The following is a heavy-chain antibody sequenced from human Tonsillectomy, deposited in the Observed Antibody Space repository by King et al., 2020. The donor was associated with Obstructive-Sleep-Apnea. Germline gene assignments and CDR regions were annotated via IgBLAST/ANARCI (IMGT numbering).Heavy chain of an antibody. D-gene: IGHD5-24*01. V-gene: IGHV4-38-2*02. CDR1: GYSISSGFY. J-gene: IGHJ4*02. CDR2: IYHSGSP. Sequence: LQLQESGPGLVKTSETLSLTCTVSGYSISSGFYWGWIRQPPWKGLEWIGIIYHSGSPHYNPSLESWGTISVDTSKNQFSLQLRSVTAADTAVYYCARADGYNFGQHSYFDYWGQGTLVTVSS. CDR3: ARADGYNFGQHSYFDY.